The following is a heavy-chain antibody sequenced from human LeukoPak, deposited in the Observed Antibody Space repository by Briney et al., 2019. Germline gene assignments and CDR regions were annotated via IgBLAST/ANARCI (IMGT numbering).Heavy chain of an antibody. CDR2: IKEDGSEK. J-gene: IGHJ4*02. CDR1: GFTFNRDW. D-gene: IGHD6-19*01. CDR3: VTKEPSTSGWSY. V-gene: IGHV3-7*01. Sequence: GGSLRLSCTASGFTFNRDWTAWVRQARGKGLEWVANIKEDGSEKNYVDSVKGRFTISRDNAENSVYLQMNDLRAEDTGVYYCVTKEPSTSGWSYWGQGTLVTVSS.